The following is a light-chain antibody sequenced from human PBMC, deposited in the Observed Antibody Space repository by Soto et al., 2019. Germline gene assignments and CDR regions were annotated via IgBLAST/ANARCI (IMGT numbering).Light chain of an antibody. J-gene: IGLJ3*02. CDR3: SSYAGSNLWV. CDR1: SSDVVNYKY. CDR2: EVS. V-gene: IGLV2-8*01. Sequence: QSALTQSPSASGSPGQSVTISCTGTSSDVVNYKYVSWYQQHPGKAPKLMIYEVSKRPSGVPDRFSGSKSGNTASLTVSGLQVEDEADYYCSSYAGSNLWVFGGGTQLTVL.